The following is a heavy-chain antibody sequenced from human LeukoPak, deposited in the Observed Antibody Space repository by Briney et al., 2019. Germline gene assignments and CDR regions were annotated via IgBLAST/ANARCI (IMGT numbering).Heavy chain of an antibody. Sequence: PGGSLRLSCAASGFTVSSNYMSWVRQAPGKGLXXXSVIYSGGSXXXAXSXXXRXXXSRXNSKNTLYLQMNSLRAEDTAVYYCARVDPGPEKYYFDYWGQGTLVTVSS. CDR2: IYSGGSX. V-gene: IGHV3-53*01. J-gene: IGHJ4*02. CDR3: ARVDPGPEKYYFDY. CDR1: GFTVSSNY.